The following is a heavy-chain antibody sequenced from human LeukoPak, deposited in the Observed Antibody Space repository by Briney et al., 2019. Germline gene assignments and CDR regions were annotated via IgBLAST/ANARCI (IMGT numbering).Heavy chain of an antibody. J-gene: IGHJ4*02. V-gene: IGHV3-53*01. CDR2: LYSGGTT. Sequence: GGSLRLSCAASGFSVSNNYVSWVRQAPGKGLEWVSVLYSGGTTYYADSVKGRFTISRDNSKNTLYLQMNSLRAEDTAVYYCAGRYDSSGYPLHWGQGTLVTVSS. CDR3: AGRYDSSGYPLH. D-gene: IGHD3-22*01. CDR1: GFSVSNNY.